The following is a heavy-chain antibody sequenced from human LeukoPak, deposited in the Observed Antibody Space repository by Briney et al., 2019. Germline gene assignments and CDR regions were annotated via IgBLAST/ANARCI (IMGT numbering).Heavy chain of an antibody. CDR1: GFTFSTYE. Sequence: PGGSLRLSCAASGFTFSTYEMNWVRQAPGKGLEWVSYISSSGSAIYYADSVKGRFTISRDNAKNSLYLQMNSLRAEDTAVYYCASRNKQKYFDSSDDAFDIWGQGTKVTVSS. CDR3: ASRNKQKYFDSSDDAFDI. V-gene: IGHV3-48*03. CDR2: ISSSGSAI. D-gene: IGHD3-22*01. J-gene: IGHJ3*02.